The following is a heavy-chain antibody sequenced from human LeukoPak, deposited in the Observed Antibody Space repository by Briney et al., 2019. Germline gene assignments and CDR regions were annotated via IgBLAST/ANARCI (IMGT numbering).Heavy chain of an antibody. J-gene: IGHJ3*02. CDR3: ARRFVGDSSSWGASDI. Sequence: SETLSLTCTVSGGSISSYYWSWIRQPPGKGLEWIGYMYYSGSTNYNPSLKSRVTISVDTSKNQFSLKLSSVTAADTAVYYCARRFVGDSSSWGASDIWGQGTMVTVSS. CDR1: GGSISSYY. CDR2: MYYSGST. V-gene: IGHV4-59*08. D-gene: IGHD6-13*01.